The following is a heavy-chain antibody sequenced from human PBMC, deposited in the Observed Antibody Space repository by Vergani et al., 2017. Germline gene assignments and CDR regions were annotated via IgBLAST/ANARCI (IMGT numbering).Heavy chain of an antibody. CDR2: ISGNNDDV. J-gene: IGHJ3*02. D-gene: IGHD5-24*01. CDR1: GLTFSHYS. CDR3: ARDHRDYNNYPGTFDI. V-gene: IGHV3-21*04. Sequence: EVQMVESGGGLVKPGGSLRLSCVASGLTFSHYSMNWVRQAPGKGLEWVSSISGNNDDVYYADSVKGRFTISRDNAKSSLFLQMDSLRAEDTAVYYCARDHRDYNNYPGTFDIWGQGSMVTVSS.